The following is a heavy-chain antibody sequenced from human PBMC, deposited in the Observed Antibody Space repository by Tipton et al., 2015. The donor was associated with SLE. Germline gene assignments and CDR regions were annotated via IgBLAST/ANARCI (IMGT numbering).Heavy chain of an antibody. J-gene: IGHJ6*02. Sequence: GSLRLSCAASGFTFDDYTMHWVRQAPGKGLEWVSLISWDGGITYYADSVKGRFTISRDNSKNSLYLQMNSLRTEDTALYYCAKGPYYYDSSGHSGMDVWGQGTTVTVSS. CDR1: GFTFDDYT. V-gene: IGHV3-43*01. CDR2: ISWDGGIT. D-gene: IGHD3-22*01. CDR3: AKGPYYYDSSGHSGMDV.